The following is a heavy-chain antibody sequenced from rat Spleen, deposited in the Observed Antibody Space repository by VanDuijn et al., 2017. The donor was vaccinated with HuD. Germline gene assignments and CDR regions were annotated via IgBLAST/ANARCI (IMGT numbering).Heavy chain of an antibody. CDR1: GFTFSNYD. Sequence: EVQLVESGGGLVQPGRSLKLSCAASGFTFSNYDMAWVRQSQTKGLEWVASISPSGGSTYYRDSVRGRFTVSRDNAKSTLYLQMDSLRSDDTATYYCARQDTSGYSNWFTYWGLGTLVTVSS. D-gene: IGHD4-3*01. CDR3: ARQDTSGYSNWFTY. J-gene: IGHJ3*01. V-gene: IGHV5-25*01. CDR2: ISPSGGST.